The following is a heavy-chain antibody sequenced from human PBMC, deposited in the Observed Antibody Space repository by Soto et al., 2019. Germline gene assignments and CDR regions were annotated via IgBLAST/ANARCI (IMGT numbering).Heavy chain of an antibody. Sequence: SVKVSCKASGGTFSSYAISWVRKAPGQGLEWKGGIIPIFGTANYAQKFQGRVTITADESTSTAYMKLISLRSEDTAVYYCARGTYPSIVATPSAFDYWGQGTLVTVSS. CDR2: IIPIFGTA. D-gene: IGHD5-12*01. CDR1: GGTFSSYA. J-gene: IGHJ4*02. V-gene: IGHV1-69*13. CDR3: ARGTYPSIVATPSAFDY.